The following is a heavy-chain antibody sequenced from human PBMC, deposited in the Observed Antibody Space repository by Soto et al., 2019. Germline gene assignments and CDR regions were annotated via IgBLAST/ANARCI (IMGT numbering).Heavy chain of an antibody. CDR2: ISGNGGST. Sequence: DVQLLESGGGLVQPGGSLRLSCAASRFTFNNYAMNWVRQAPGTGLEWVSTISGNGGSTYYADSVKGRFTISRDNSKNPLYLQMNSLRAEDTALYYCAKGGLITTSPYDFDYWGQGTLVTVSS. J-gene: IGHJ4*02. CDR3: AKGGLITTSPYDFDY. D-gene: IGHD3-16*01. CDR1: RFTFNNYA. V-gene: IGHV3-23*01.